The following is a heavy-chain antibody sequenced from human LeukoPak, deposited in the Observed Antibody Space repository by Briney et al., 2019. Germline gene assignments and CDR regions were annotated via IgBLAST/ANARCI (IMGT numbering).Heavy chain of an antibody. J-gene: IGHJ4*02. CDR3: AKDRARAMVRGVIIDY. V-gene: IGHV3-30*18. D-gene: IGHD3-10*01. CDR2: ISYDGSNK. CDR1: GFTFSSYG. Sequence: GRSLRLSCAASGFTFSSYGMHWARQAPGKGLEWVAVISYDGSNKYYADSVKGRFTISRDNSKNTLYLQMNSLRAEDTAVYYCAKDRARAMVRGVIIDYWGQGTLVTVSS.